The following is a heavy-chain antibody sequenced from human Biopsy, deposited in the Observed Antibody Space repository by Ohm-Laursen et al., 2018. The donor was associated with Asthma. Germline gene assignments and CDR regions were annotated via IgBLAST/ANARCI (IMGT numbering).Heavy chain of an antibody. Sequence: SDTLSLTCTVSGGSISSGAYYWSWVRQPPGKGLEWIGYTYYIGSTYYNPSLKSRVAISLDTSENQFSLKLSSVTAADTAVYYCARAGQCSSTSCYNPGWFDPWGQGTLVTVSS. V-gene: IGHV4-30-4*02. CDR1: GGSISSGAYY. CDR2: TYYIGST. J-gene: IGHJ5*02. CDR3: ARAGQCSSTSCYNPGWFDP. D-gene: IGHD2-2*01.